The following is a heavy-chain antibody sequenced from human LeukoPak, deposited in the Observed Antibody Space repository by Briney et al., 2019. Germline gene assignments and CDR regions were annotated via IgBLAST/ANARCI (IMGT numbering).Heavy chain of an antibody. J-gene: IGHJ4*02. Sequence: GGSPRLSCAASGFTFSSYGMHWVRQAPGKGLGWVAVISYDGSNKYYADSVKGRFTISRDNSKNTLYLQMNSLRAEDTAVYYCAKEGGISSSGWYYFDYWGQGTLVTVSS. CDR2: ISYDGSNK. D-gene: IGHD6-19*01. CDR1: GFTFSSYG. V-gene: IGHV3-30*18. CDR3: AKEGGISSSGWYYFDY.